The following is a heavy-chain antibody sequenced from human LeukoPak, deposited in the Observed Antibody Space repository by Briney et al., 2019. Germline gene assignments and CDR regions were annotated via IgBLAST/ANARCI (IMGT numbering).Heavy chain of an antibody. CDR3: AKVVAVAGYYFDY. CDR2: VSGSGGST. V-gene: IGHV3-23*01. D-gene: IGHD6-19*01. J-gene: IGHJ4*02. CDR1: GFTFSSYA. Sequence: GGSLRLSCAASGFTFSSYAMSWVRQAPGKGLEWVSAVSGSGGSTYYADSVKGRFTISRDNSKNTLYLQMNSLRAEDTAVYYCAKVVAVAGYYFDYWGQGTLVTVSS.